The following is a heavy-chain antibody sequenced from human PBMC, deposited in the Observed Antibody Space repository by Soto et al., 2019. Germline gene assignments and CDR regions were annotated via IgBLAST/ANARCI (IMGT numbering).Heavy chain of an antibody. CDR2: IYYSGST. CDR3: ARGSNWNEDY. D-gene: IGHD1-1*01. CDR1: GGSISSGGYY. Sequence: PSETLSLTCTVSGGSISSGGYYWSCIRQHPGKGLEWIGYIYYSGSTYYNPSLKSRVTISVDTSKNQFSLKLSSVTAADTAVYYCARGSNWNEDYWGQGTLVTVSS. J-gene: IGHJ4*02. V-gene: IGHV4-31*03.